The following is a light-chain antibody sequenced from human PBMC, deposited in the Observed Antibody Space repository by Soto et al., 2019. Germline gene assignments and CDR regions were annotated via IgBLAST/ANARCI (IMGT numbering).Light chain of an antibody. Sequence: DIQMTQSPSTLSASVGDRVTITCRASQSISSWLAWYQQKPGKAPKLLIHDASSLESGVPSRFSGSGSGTEFTLTISSLQPDDFATYYCQQYNSYDTFGQGTKLEIK. V-gene: IGKV1-5*01. CDR1: QSISSW. J-gene: IGKJ2*01. CDR3: QQYNSYDT. CDR2: DAS.